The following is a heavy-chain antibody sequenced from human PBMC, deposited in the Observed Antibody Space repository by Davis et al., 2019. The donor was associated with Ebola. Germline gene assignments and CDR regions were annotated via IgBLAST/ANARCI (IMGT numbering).Heavy chain of an antibody. CDR1: GDSVSSNSAA. V-gene: IGHV6-1*01. CDR2: TYYRSKWYN. D-gene: IGHD6-25*01. J-gene: IGHJ4*02. Sequence: SETLSLTCAISGDSVSSNSAAWNWIRQSPSRGLEWLGRTYYRSKWYNDYAVSVKSRITFNSDTSKNQFSLKLSSVTPEDTAVYYCARGRSWPLDSWGQGTLVTVSS. CDR3: ARGRSWPLDS.